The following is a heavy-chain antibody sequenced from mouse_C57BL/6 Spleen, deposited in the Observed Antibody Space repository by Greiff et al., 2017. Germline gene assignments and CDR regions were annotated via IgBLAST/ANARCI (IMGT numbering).Heavy chain of an antibody. V-gene: IGHV1-82*01. Sequence: QVQLQQSGPELVKPGASVKISCKASGYAFSSSWMNWVKQRPGKGLEWIGRIYPGDGDTNYNGKFKGKATLTADKSSSTAYMQLSSLTSEDSAVYFCARCYYGNYEWYFDVWGTGTTVTVSS. CDR1: GYAFSSSW. J-gene: IGHJ1*03. CDR3: ARCYYGNYEWYFDV. D-gene: IGHD2-1*01. CDR2: IYPGDGDT.